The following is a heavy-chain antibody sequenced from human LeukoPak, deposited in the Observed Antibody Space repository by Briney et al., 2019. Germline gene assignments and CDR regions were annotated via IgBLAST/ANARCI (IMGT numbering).Heavy chain of an antibody. V-gene: IGHV3-30*03. J-gene: IGHJ4*02. CDR2: ISYDGSNK. D-gene: IGHD2-2*01. CDR1: GFTFSTYS. CDR3: DAGGYFDY. Sequence: GGSLRLSCAASGFTFSTYSMNWVRQAPGKGLEWVAVISYDGSNKYYADSVKGRFTISRDNSKNTLYLQMNSLRAEDTAVYYCDAGGYFDYWGQGTLVTVSS.